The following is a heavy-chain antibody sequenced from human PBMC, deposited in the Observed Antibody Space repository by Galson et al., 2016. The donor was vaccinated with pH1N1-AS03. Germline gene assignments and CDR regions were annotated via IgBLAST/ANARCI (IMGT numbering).Heavy chain of an antibody. CDR2: TYWRSKWYI. CDR1: WDSVSSDIYA. CDR3: ARGRYSGFDI. V-gene: IGHV6-1*01. J-gene: IGHJ3*02. D-gene: IGHD2-15*01. Sequence: CAISWDSVSSDIYAWNWIRHSPSRGLEWLGRTYWRSKWYIYYALSLKSRITINPDTSKYQFSLQLTSVIPDDTAVYYCARGRYSGFDIWGQGAKVTVSS.